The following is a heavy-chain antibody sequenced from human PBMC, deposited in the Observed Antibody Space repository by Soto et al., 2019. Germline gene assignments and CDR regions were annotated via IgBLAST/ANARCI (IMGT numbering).Heavy chain of an antibody. CDR1: GGSISSGGYY. V-gene: IGHV4-31*03. Sequence: SETLSLTCTVSGGSISSGGYYWSWIRQHPGKGLEWIGYIYYSGSTYYNPSLKSRVTISVDTSKNQFSLKLSSVTAAGTAVYYCARDSQSYSNYYGMDVWGQGTTVTVSS. CDR2: IYYSGST. D-gene: IGHD1-26*01. CDR3: ARDSQSYSNYYGMDV. J-gene: IGHJ6*02.